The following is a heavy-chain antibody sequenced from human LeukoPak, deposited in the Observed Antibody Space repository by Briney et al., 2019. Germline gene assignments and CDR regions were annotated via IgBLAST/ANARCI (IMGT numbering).Heavy chain of an antibody. CDR1: GYTFTGYY. V-gene: IGHV1-2*02. J-gene: IGHJ6*03. D-gene: IGHD3-16*01. Sequence: ASVKVSCKASGYTFTGYYMHWVRQAPGQGLEWMGWINPNSGGTNYAQKFQGRVTMTRDTSISTAYMELSRLRSDDTAVYYCARGWAAPYYYYYMDVWGKGTTVTVSS. CDR2: INPNSGGT. CDR3: ARGWAAPYYYYYMDV.